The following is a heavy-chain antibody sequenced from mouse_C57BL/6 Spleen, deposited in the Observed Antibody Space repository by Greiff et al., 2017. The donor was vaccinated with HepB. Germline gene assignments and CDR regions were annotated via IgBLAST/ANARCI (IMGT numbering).Heavy chain of an antibody. CDR1: GFSLTSYG. D-gene: IGHD1-1*01. J-gene: IGHJ4*01. Sequence: VQLVESGPGLVQPSQSLSITCTVSGFSLTSYGVHWVRQSPGKGLEWLGVIWSGGSTDYNAAFISRLSISKDNSKSQVFCKMNSLQADDTAIYYCAPSTVVAYYYAMDYWGQGTSVTVSS. CDR3: APSTVVAYYYAMDY. V-gene: IGHV2-2*01. CDR2: IWSGGST.